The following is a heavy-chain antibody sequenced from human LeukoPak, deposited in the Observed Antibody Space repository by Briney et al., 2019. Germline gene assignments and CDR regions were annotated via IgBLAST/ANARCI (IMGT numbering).Heavy chain of an antibody. CDR1: GGSISSYY. Sequence: SETLSLTCTVSGGSISSYYWSWIRQPPGKGLEWIGYIYTSGSTNYNPSLKSRVTISVDTSKNQFSLKLSSVTAADSARYFCARHRPLLEPDYWGQGTLVTVSS. V-gene: IGHV4-4*09. D-gene: IGHD1-26*01. CDR2: IYTSGST. J-gene: IGHJ4*02. CDR3: ARHRPLLEPDY.